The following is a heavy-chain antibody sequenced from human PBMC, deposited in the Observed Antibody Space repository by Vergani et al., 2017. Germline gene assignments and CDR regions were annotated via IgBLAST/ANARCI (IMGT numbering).Heavy chain of an antibody. D-gene: IGHD4-11*01. Sequence: EVQLVESGGGLVQPGRSLRLSCVASGFIFHDYVMHWVRQGPGKGLEWVAGISWDSGTVDYVDSVKGRFTISRDNTKNSLYLQMNSLRHEDTALYYCAKGPIHTVFDAFDVWGQGTMVAVSS. CDR1: GFIFHDYV. CDR2: ISWDSGTV. J-gene: IGHJ3*01. V-gene: IGHV3-9*01. CDR3: AKGPIHTVFDAFDV.